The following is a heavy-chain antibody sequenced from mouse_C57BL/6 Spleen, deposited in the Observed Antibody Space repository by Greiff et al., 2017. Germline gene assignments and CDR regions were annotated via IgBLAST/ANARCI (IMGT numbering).Heavy chain of an antibody. CDR1: GYTFTSYW. CDR2: IDPSDSYT. V-gene: IGHV1-50*01. D-gene: IGHD1-1*01. J-gene: IGHJ2*01. Sequence: QVQLQQPGAELVKPGASVKLSCKASGYTFTSYWMQWVKQRPGQGLEWIGEIDPSDSYTNYNQKFKGKATLTVDTSSSTAYMQLSSLTSEDSSVYYCARTIISSSYYFDYWGQGTTLTVSS. CDR3: ARTIISSSYYFDY.